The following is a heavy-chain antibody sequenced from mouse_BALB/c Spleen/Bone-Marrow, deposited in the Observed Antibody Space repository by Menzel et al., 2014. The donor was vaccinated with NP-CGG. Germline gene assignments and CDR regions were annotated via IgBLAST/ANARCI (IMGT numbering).Heavy chain of an antibody. CDR1: GFTFSSFG. Sequence: VQLKESGGGLVQPGGSRKLSCAASGFTFSSFGMHWVRQAPEKGLEWVAYISSGSSTIYYADTVKGRFTISRDNPKNTLFLQMTSLRSEDTAMYYCARDVLYYFDYWGQGTTLTASS. CDR2: ISSGSSTI. V-gene: IGHV5-17*02. CDR3: ARDVLYYFDY. J-gene: IGHJ2*01.